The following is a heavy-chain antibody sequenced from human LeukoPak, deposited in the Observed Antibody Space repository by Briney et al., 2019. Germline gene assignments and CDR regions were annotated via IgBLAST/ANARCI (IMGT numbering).Heavy chain of an antibody. CDR3: ARHRGPSLHSSGYFDY. V-gene: IGHV3-30-3*01. Sequence: GGSLRLSCAASGFPFSGYAIHWVRQTPGKGLEWVAVISHDGTNKYYADSAKGRFTISRDNSKNTLYLQMNSLRTEDTAVYYCARHRGPSLHSSGYFDYWGQGTLVTVSS. D-gene: IGHD3-22*01. CDR2: ISHDGTNK. J-gene: IGHJ4*02. CDR1: GFPFSGYA.